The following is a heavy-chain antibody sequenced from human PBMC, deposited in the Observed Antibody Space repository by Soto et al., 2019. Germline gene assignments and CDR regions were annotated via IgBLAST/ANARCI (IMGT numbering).Heavy chain of an antibody. J-gene: IGHJ3*02. CDR2: IFYSGST. D-gene: IGHD4-17*01. V-gene: IGHV4-59*01. CDR1: GGSISSYY. CDR3: ARRYGSAFDI. Sequence: QVQLQESGPGLVKPSETLSLTCTVSGGSISSYYWSWIRQPPGKGLEWIGYIFYSGSTNYNPSLKSRVTISVDTSKSQFSRKLSSVTAADTAVYYCARRYGSAFDIWGHGTMVTVSS.